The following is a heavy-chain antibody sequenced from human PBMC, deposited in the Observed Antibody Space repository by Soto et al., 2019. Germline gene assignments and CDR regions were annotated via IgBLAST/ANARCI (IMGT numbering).Heavy chain of an antibody. V-gene: IGHV4-59*01. J-gene: IGHJ5*02. D-gene: IGHD3-10*01. CDR3: ARTFRGEAGSGWFDP. CDR1: GGSISSYY. Sequence: SETLSLTCTVSGGSISSYYWSWIRQPPGKGLEWIGYIYYSGSTNYNPSLKSRVTISVDTSKNQFSLKLSSVTAADTAVYYCARTFRGEAGSGWFDPWGQGTLVTVSS. CDR2: IYYSGST.